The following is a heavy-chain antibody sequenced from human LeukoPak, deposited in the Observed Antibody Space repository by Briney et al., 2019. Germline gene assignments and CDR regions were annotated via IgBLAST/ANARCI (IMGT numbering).Heavy chain of an antibody. Sequence: PGGSPRLSCAASGFTFSGSAMHWVRQASGKGLEWVSGINWNGGRTGYADSVKGRFTISRDNAKKSLYLQMNSLRAEDTALYYCARKWLSNAFDIWGQGTMVTVSS. CDR1: GFTFSGSA. J-gene: IGHJ3*02. CDR3: ARKWLSNAFDI. D-gene: IGHD5-12*01. CDR2: INWNGGRT. V-gene: IGHV3-20*04.